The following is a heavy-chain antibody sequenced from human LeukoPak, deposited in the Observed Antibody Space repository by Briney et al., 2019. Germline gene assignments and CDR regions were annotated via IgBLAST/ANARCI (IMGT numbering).Heavy chain of an antibody. CDR3: ARTRRYCSSTSCSNWFDP. D-gene: IGHD2-2*01. CDR1: GGSFSGYY. V-gene: IGHV4-34*01. J-gene: IGHJ5*02. Sequence: SSETLSLTCAVYGGSFSGYYWSWIRQPPWKGLEWIGEINHSGSTNYNPSLKSRVTISVDTSKNQFSLKLSSVTAADTAVYYCARTRRYCSSTSCSNWFDPWGQGTLVTVSS. CDR2: INHSGST.